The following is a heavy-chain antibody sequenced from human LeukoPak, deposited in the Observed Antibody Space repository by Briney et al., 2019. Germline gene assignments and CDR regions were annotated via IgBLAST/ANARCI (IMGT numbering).Heavy chain of an antibody. Sequence: GGSLRLSCAASGFTFSSCAMSWVRQAPGKGLEWVSGISGNGASTYYADSVKGRFTISRDNSKNTLYLQMNSLRAEDTAVYYCARCETKSIVGASGDWGQGTLVTVSS. CDR2: ISGNGAST. CDR1: GFTFSSCA. J-gene: IGHJ1*01. CDR3: ARCETKSIVGASGD. V-gene: IGHV3-23*01. D-gene: IGHD1-26*01.